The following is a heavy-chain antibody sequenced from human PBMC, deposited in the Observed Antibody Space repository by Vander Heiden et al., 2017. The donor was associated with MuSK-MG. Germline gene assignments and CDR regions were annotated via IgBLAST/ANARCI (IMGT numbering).Heavy chain of an antibody. CDR1: GFTFSSYE. V-gene: IGHV3-48*03. J-gene: IGHJ6*03. D-gene: IGHD3-3*01. Sequence: EVQLVESGGGLVQPGGSLRLSCAASGFTFSSYEMNWVRQAPGKGLEWISYISSSGSTIYYADSVKGRFTISRDNAKNSLYLQMNSLRAEDTAVYYCARTIFGVVSYMDVWGKGTTVTVSS. CDR2: ISSSGSTI. CDR3: ARTIFGVVSYMDV.